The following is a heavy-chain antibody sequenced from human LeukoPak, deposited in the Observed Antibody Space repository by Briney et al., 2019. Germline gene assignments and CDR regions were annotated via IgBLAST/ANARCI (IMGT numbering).Heavy chain of an antibody. V-gene: IGHV5-51*01. CDR3: ARLAGWLLDAFDI. CDR1: GYSFTSYW. J-gene: IGHJ3*02. Sequence: GESLKISCKGSGYSFTSYWIGRVRQMPGKGLEWMGIIYPGDSDTRYSPSFQGQVTISADKSISTAYLQRSSLKASDTAMYYCARLAGWLLDAFDIWGQGTMVTVSS. CDR2: IYPGDSDT. D-gene: IGHD5-12*01.